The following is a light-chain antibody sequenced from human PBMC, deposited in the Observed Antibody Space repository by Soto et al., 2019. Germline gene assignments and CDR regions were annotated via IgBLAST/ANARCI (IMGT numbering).Light chain of an antibody. V-gene: IGLV1-44*01. CDR3: DAWDDSLNGL. Sequence: QSVLTQPPSASVTPGQRVTISCSGSSSNIGSNTVNWYQQLPGTAPKLLIYSNNQRPSGVPDRFSGSKSGTSASLAISGLQSEDEADYYCDAWDDSLNGLFRTGXKVPVL. J-gene: IGLJ1*01. CDR2: SNN. CDR1: SSNIGSNT.